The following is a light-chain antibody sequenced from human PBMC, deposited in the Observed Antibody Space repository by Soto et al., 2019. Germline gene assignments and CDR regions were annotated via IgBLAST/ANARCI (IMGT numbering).Light chain of an antibody. Sequence: QSALTQPASVSGSPGQSITISCTGTSSDVGGYNYVSWYQQHPGKAPKLMIYDVSNRPSGVSNRFSGSKSGNTASLTISGLHAEDEAYYYCSSYTSSNTLYVFGTGTKLTVL. V-gene: IGLV2-14*01. CDR3: SSYTSSNTLYV. CDR2: DVS. J-gene: IGLJ1*01. CDR1: SSDVGGYNY.